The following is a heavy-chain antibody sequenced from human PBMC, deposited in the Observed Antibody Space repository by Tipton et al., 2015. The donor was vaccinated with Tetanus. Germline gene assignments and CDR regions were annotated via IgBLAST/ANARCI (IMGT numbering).Heavy chain of an antibody. J-gene: IGHJ4*02. CDR3: ASGSSLDY. D-gene: IGHD6-6*01. CDR1: EFTFSSNA. V-gene: IGHV3-33*03. CDR2: IWFDGSQE. Sequence: SLRLSCAASEFTFSSNAMHWVRQAPGKGLEWVAVIWFDGSQEKYADSVKGRFTISRDNAKNSIYLQMNSLRVEDTGVYFCASGSSLDYWGQGSLVTVSS.